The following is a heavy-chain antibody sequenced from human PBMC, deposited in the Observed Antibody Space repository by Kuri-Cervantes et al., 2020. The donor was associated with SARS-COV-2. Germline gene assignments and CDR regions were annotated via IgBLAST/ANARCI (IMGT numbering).Heavy chain of an antibody. D-gene: IGHD3-3*01. CDR3: ARGDFGVEDGMDV. V-gene: IGHV3-48*02. J-gene: IGHJ6*02. CDR1: GFTFSSYS. CDR2: ISSSSSTI. Sequence: GESPKISCAASGFTFSSYSMNWVRQAPGKGLEGVSYISSSSSTIYYADSVKGRFTISRDNAKNSLYLQMNSLRDEDTAVYYCARGDFGVEDGMDVWGQGTTVTVSS.